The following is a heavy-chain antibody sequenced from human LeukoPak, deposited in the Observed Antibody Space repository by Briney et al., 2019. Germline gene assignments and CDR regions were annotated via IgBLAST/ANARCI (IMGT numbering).Heavy chain of an antibody. V-gene: IGHV4-34*01. CDR2: INHSGST. Sequence: SETLSLTCAVYGGSFSGYYWSWIRQPPGKGLEWIGEINHSGSTNYNPSLKSRVTISVDTSKNQFSLKLSSVTAADTAVYYCVRHYIGFGLELPRKWGQGTLVTVSS. D-gene: IGHD1-7*01. J-gene: IGHJ4*02. CDR3: VRHYIGFGLELPRK. CDR1: GGSFSGYY.